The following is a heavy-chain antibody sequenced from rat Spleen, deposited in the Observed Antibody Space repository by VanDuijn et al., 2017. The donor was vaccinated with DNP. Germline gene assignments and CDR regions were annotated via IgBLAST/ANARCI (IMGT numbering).Heavy chain of an antibody. Sequence: EVQLQESGPGLVKPSQSLSLTCSVTGFSITSHYWGWIRKFPGNKMEWMAYISYSGFTGYNPSLKSRISITRDTSGNQFFLQLNSVTTEDTATYYCARSDYYGRYIPFAYWGQGTLVTVSS. CDR2: ISYSGFT. J-gene: IGHJ3*01. CDR1: GFSITSHY. D-gene: IGHD1-2*01. CDR3: ARSDYYGRYIPFAY. V-gene: IGHV3-1*01.